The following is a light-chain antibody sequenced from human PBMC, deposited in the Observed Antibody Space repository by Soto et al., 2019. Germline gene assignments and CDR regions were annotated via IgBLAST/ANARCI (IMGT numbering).Light chain of an antibody. CDR1: RGISSY. Sequence: DIQMTQSPSSLSPSLGDRVTITCRASRGISSYVAWFQQKPGKVPKLLIYAASTLQSGVPSRFSGSGSGTEFTLTISSLQPEDVATYYCLGYDSAPTWTFGQGTKVEI. CDR3: LGYDSAPTWT. V-gene: IGKV1-27*01. J-gene: IGKJ1*01. CDR2: AAS.